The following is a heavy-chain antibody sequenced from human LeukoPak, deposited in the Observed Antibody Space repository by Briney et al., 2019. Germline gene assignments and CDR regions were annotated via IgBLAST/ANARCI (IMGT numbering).Heavy chain of an antibody. V-gene: IGHV1-18*01. D-gene: IGHD4-17*01. CDR2: ISAYNGNT. CDR3: ARDTNLYGDYPMAFDI. J-gene: IGHJ3*02. Sequence: GASVKVSCKASGYTFTSYGICWVRQAPGQGLEWMGWISAYNGNTNYAQKFQGRVTITADESTSTAYMELSSLRSEDTAVYYCARDTNLYGDYPMAFDIWGQGTMVTVSS. CDR1: GYTFTSYG.